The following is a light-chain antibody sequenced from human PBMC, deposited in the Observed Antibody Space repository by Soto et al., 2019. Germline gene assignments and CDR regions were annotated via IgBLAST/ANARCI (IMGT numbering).Light chain of an antibody. CDR1: SSNIGAGYD. CDR3: QSYDSSLNGVV. CDR2: GNS. J-gene: IGLJ2*01. Sequence: QSVLTQPPSVSGAPGQRVTISSTGSSSNIGAGYDVHWYQQLPGTAPKLLIYGNSNRPSGVPDRFSGSKSGTSASLAITGLQAEDEADYYCQSYDSSLNGVVFGGGTKLTVL. V-gene: IGLV1-40*01.